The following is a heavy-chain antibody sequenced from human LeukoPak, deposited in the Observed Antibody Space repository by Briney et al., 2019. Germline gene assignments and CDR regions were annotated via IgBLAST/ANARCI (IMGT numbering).Heavy chain of an antibody. J-gene: IGHJ4*02. CDR3: ATYRQVLLPFES. Sequence: PGGSLRLSCAASGFTFSSYAMSWVRQAPGKGLEWVSGINGSGGRTYYADSVKGRLTISRDNSKSTLYLQMNSLRAEDTAIYYCATYRQVLLPFESWGQGTLVTVSS. D-gene: IGHD2-8*02. V-gene: IGHV3-23*01. CDR2: INGSGGRT. CDR1: GFTFSSYA.